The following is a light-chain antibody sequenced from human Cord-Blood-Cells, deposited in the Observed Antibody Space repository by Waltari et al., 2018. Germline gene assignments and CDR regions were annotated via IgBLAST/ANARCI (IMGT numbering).Light chain of an antibody. CDR2: EVS. CDR3: SSYTRSSTLV. J-gene: IGLJ2*01. Sequence: QYALTQPASVSGSPGQSITISCTGTSSDVGGYNYVSWYQQHPRKAPKLMIYEVSTWPAWVSNGFSGSKSGNSASLTISGLQAEDEADYYCSSYTRSSTLVVGGGTKLTVL. V-gene: IGLV2-14*01. CDR1: SSDVGGYNY.